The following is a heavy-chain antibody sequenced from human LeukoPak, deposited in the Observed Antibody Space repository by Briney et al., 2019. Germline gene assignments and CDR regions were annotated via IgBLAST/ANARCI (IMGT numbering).Heavy chain of an antibody. D-gene: IGHD6-6*01. CDR1: GGSISSGDYY. J-gene: IGHJ4*02. Sequence: TLSLTCTVSGGSISSGDYYWSWIRQPPGKALEWLALIYWNDDKRYSPSLKSRLTITKDTSKNQVVLTMTNMDPVDTATYYCAHRPPGAAREGDYWGQGTLVTVSS. CDR3: AHRPPGAAREGDY. CDR2: IYWNDDK. V-gene: IGHV2-5*01.